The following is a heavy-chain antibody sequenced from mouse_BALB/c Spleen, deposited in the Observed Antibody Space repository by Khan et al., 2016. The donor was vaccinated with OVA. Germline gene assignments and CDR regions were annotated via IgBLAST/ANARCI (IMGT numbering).Heavy chain of an antibody. V-gene: IGHV9-3-1*01. CDR2: INTYTGEP. CDR1: GYTFTNYG. CDR3: ARPPFFSYTLDH. J-gene: IGHJ4*01. Sequence: QIQLVQSGPELKKPGETVKISCKASGYTFTNYGMNWVKQSPGKALKWMGWINTYTGEPTYADDFKGRFAFSLETSASTAYLQINNLKNENTATYFCARPPFFSYTLDHWGQGTSVTVSS.